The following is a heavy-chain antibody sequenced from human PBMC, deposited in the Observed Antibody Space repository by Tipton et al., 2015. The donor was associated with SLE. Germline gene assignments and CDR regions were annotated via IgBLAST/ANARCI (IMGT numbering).Heavy chain of an antibody. CDR2: IYHSGST. CDR3: ARGMRSRVFDY. Sequence: TLSLTCAVSGYSISSGYYWGWIRQPPGKGLEWIGSIYHSGSTYYNPSLKSRVTISVDTSKNQFSLKLSSVTAADTAVYYCARGMRSRVFDYWGQGTLVTVPS. J-gene: IGHJ4*02. V-gene: IGHV4-38-2*01. CDR1: GYSISSGYY. D-gene: IGHD2-8*01.